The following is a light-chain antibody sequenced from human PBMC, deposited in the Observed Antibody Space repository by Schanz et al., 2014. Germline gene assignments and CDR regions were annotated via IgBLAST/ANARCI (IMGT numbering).Light chain of an antibody. V-gene: IGLV2-23*02. CDR1: SSDVGGYNY. CDR2: EVS. J-gene: IGLJ3*02. CDR3: CSYAGSSTWV. Sequence: QSALTQPASVSGSPGQSITISCTGTSSDVGGYNYVSWYQQHPGKAPKLMIYEVSKRPSGVPDRFSGSKSGNTASLTVSGLQAEDEADYHCCSYAGSSTWVFGGGTKLTVL.